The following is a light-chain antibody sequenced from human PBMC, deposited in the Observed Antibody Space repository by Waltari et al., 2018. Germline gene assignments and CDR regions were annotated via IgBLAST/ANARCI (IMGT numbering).Light chain of an antibody. J-gene: IGLJ3*02. CDR2: VNSDGSH. Sequence: QLVLTKSPSATASLGASLKLTCTLSRRHSSTVIAWLQQQPKKGPRYLMKVNSDGSHSKGDKIPDRFSGSSSGTEHYLTISSLQSEDEADYYCQTGGHGTWVFGGGTKLTVL. V-gene: IGLV4-69*01. CDR3: QTGGHGTWV. CDR1: RRHSSTV.